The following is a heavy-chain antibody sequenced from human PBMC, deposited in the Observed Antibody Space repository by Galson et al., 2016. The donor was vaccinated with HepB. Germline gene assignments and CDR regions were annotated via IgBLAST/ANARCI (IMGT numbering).Heavy chain of an antibody. CDR3: RYGMDV. CDR1: GFTFSNAW. J-gene: IGHJ6*02. Sequence: SLRLSCAASGFTFSNAWMSWVRQAPGKGLEWVGRNKSKTDGGTTDYAAPVKGRFSISGDDSKNTLYLQMNSLKTEDTAVYYCRYGMDVWGQGTTVTVSS. CDR2: NKSKTDGGTT. V-gene: IGHV3-15*01.